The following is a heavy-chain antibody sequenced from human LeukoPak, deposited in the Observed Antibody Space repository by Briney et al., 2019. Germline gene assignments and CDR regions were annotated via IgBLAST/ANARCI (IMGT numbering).Heavy chain of an antibody. J-gene: IGHJ3*02. Sequence: GASVKVSCKASGGTFSSYAISWVRQAPGQGLEWMGWINPNSGGTNYAQKFQGRVTMTRDTSISTAYMELSRLRSDDTAVYYCARDAGDSSGYYSQAFDIWGQGTMVTVSS. CDR1: GGTFSSYA. V-gene: IGHV1-2*02. CDR2: INPNSGGT. D-gene: IGHD3-22*01. CDR3: ARDAGDSSGYYSQAFDI.